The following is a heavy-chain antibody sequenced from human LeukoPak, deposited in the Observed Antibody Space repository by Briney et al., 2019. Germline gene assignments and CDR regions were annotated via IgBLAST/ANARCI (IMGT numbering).Heavy chain of an antibody. J-gene: IGHJ6*03. Sequence: PSETLSLTCTVSGGSISSYYWSWIRQPPGKGLEWIGYIYYSGSTNYNPSLKSRVTISVDTSKNQFSLKLSSVTAADTAVYYCARGLVLLYFDWLSPNYYYMDVWGKGTTVTVSS. CDR2: IYYSGST. CDR3: ARGLVLLYFDWLSPNYYYMDV. CDR1: GGSISSYY. D-gene: IGHD3-9*01. V-gene: IGHV4-59*01.